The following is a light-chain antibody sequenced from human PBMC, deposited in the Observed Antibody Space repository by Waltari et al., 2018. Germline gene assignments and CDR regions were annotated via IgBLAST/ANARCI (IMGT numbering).Light chain of an antibody. J-gene: IGLJ1*01. V-gene: IGLV2-8*01. Sequence: QSALTQPPSASGSPGQSVTISCSGTRSAVGDYKYVSWFQYYPGKAPERILYEVNKRPSGVPVRLSGSKSGNTASLTISGLQAEDEADYYCCSYAGRYTFVFGTGTKVTVL. CDR3: CSYAGRYTFV. CDR2: EVN. CDR1: RSAVGDYKY.